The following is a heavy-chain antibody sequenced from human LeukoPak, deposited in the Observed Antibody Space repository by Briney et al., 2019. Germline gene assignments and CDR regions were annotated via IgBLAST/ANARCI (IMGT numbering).Heavy chain of an antibody. J-gene: IGHJ4*02. V-gene: IGHV4-4*02. D-gene: IGHD3-10*01. CDR2: INHSGST. CDR3: ARDRRGEWGSGNPFDY. CDR1: GGSISSSNW. Sequence: KPSGTLSLTCAVSGGSISSSNWWSWVRQPPGKGLEWIGEINHSGSTNYNPSLKSRVTISVDTSKNQFSLKLSSVTAADTAVYYCARDRRGEWGSGNPFDYWGQGTLVTVSS.